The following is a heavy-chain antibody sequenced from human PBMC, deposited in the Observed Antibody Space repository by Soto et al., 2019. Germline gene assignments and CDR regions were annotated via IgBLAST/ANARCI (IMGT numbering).Heavy chain of an antibody. CDR1: GGTFSSYG. J-gene: IGHJ4*02. CDR3: ARDHSSSWVDFDY. CDR2: IRTNNSNA. D-gene: IGHD6-13*01. V-gene: IGHV1-18*01. Sequence: ASVKVSCKASGGTFSSYGISWVRQAPGQGIKWIGWIRTNNSNANYAQKNQGRVTMTTDTSTSTAYMELRILRSDDTAVYYCARDHSSSWVDFDYWGQGTLVTVSS.